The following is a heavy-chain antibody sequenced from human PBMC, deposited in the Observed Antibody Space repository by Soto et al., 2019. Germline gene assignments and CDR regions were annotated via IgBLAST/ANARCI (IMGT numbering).Heavy chain of an antibody. D-gene: IGHD3-10*01. V-gene: IGHV3-23*01. J-gene: IGHJ6*02. CDR1: GFTFSSYA. CDR3: AKDTSLATVIRATYALDV. CDR2: VSHTGGST. Sequence: EVQLLESGGGLVQPGGSLRLSCAASGFTFSSYAMSWVRQAPGKGLEWVSAVSHTGGSTYYVHSVRGRFTISRDNSKNTLYLQMNSLRGEDTAVYYCAKDTSLATVIRATYALDVGGQGTTVTVSS.